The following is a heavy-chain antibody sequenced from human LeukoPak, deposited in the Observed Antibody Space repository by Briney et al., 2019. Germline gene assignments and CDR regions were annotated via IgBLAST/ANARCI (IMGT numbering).Heavy chain of an antibody. V-gene: IGHV3-21*01. D-gene: IGHD3-9*01. CDR2: ISSSSSYI. CDR3: ARNTPDIFLEG. Sequence: PGGALRLSWGAPGFPFMTCTMKGGRQAPGKGLEGVSSISSSSSYIYYADSVKGRFTISRDNAKNSLYLQMNSLRAEDTAVYYCARNTPDIFLEGWGRGTLVTVSS. CDR1: GFPFMTCT. J-gene: IGHJ4*02.